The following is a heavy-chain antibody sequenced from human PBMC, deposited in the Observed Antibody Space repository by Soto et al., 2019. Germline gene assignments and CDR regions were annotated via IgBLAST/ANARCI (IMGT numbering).Heavy chain of an antibody. CDR1: GYSFTGYY. CDR2: INPDSGAT. CDR3: ARGDYGTGGYPFPYFDY. V-gene: IGHV1-2*02. Sequence: HEHLVQSGAEVKRPGASLKVSCKASGYSFTGYYIHWVRQAPGQGLEWMGWINPDSGATNYAQNFQGRATLTSDTSISTASMDLTSLTSDDTAVYYCARGDYGTGGYPFPYFDYWGQGTLVIGSS. D-gene: IGHD2-8*02. J-gene: IGHJ4*02.